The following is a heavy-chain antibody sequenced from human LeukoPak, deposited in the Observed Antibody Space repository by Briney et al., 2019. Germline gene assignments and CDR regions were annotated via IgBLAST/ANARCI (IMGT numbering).Heavy chain of an antibody. D-gene: IGHD3-22*01. CDR1: GYTFTGYY. CDR2: INPNSGGT. Sequence: GASVKVSCKASGYTFTGYYMHWVRQAPGQGLEWMGWINPNSGGTNYAQKFQGRVTMTRDTSISTAYMELSRLRSDDTAVYYCARDRPKAYYYDSSGYALWGQGTLVTVSS. J-gene: IGHJ4*02. CDR3: ARDRPKAYYYDSSGYAL. V-gene: IGHV1-2*02.